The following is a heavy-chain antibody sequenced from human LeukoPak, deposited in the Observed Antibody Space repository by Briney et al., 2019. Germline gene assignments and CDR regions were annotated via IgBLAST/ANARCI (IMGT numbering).Heavy chain of an antibody. D-gene: IGHD3-3*01. CDR3: ARVAIFGVVMPFYGMVV. Sequence: GGSLRLSCAASGFTFSSYWMSWVRQAPGKGLEWVANINHDGSEKYYVDSVKGRFTIFRDNARNSLYLQMNSLRAEDTAVYYCARVAIFGVVMPFYGMVVWGQGTTVTVSS. CDR2: INHDGSEK. CDR1: GFTFSSYW. V-gene: IGHV3-7*03. J-gene: IGHJ6*02.